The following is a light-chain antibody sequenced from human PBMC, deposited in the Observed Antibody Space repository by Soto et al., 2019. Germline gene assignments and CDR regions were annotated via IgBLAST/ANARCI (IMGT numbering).Light chain of an antibody. J-gene: IGKJ2*01. CDR2: AGS. CDR3: QQYNNYPPYT. Sequence: EVVMTQSPATLSASAGERVTLSCRASQNLGSNLAWYQQLPGQVPRLLLYAGSTRSTGIPASFSGSRSGTDFTDTISSMQSEKFAVYYCQQYNNYPPYTFGQGTNLDFK. CDR1: QNLGSN. V-gene: IGKV3-15*01.